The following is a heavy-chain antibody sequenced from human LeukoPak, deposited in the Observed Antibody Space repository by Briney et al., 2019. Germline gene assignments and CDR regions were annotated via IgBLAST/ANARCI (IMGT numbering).Heavy chain of an antibody. V-gene: IGHV3-21*01. CDR1: GFTFSGYT. CDR3: ARDIATAGHLAFDY. Sequence: GGSLRLSCAASGFTFSGYTMNWVRQAPGKGLEWVSSISSSGYYINYADSVKGRLTISRDNAKNSLFLQMNSLRAEDTAVYYCARDIATAGHLAFDYWGQGTLVTVSS. CDR2: ISSSGYYI. J-gene: IGHJ4*02. D-gene: IGHD6-13*01.